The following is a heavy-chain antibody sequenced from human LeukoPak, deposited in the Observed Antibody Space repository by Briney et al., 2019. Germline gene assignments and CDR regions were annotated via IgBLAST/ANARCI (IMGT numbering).Heavy chain of an antibody. Sequence: GGSLRLSCAASGFTFSSYNMNWVRQAPGKGLEWVSSISTSSSYIYYADSVKGRFTISRDNAKKSLYLQMNTLRAEDMAVYYCARSSGNIAAAGSYLLLWGQGTLVTVSS. J-gene: IGHJ4*02. V-gene: IGHV3-21*01. CDR1: GFTFSSYN. D-gene: IGHD6-13*01. CDR2: ISTSSSYI. CDR3: ARSSGNIAAAGSYLLL.